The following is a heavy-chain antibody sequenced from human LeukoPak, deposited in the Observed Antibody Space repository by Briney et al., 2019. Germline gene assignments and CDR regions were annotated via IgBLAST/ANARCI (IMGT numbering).Heavy chain of an antibody. CDR1: GFSLSGYG. V-gene: IGHV3-23*01. D-gene: IGHD1-26*01. CDR3: AKRREGAFDY. CDR2: ISGSDSNT. Sequence: GGSLRLSCAASGFSLSGYGMSWVRQAPGKGLDWVSAISGSDSNTYYADSVKGRFTISRDNSKNTLYLQMNSLRAEDTAKYYCAKRREGAFDYWGQGILVTVSS. J-gene: IGHJ4*02.